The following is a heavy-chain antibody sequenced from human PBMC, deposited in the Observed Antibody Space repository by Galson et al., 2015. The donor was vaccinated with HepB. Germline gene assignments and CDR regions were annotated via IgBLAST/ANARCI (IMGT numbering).Heavy chain of an antibody. CDR2: ISSSSSYI. J-gene: IGHJ4*02. Sequence: SLRLSCAASGFTFSSYSMNWVRQAPGKGLEWVSSISSSSSYIYYADSVKGRFTISRDNAKNSLYLQMNSLRAEDTAVYYCARDLKGIDWGFPSYYFDYWGQGTLVTVSS. D-gene: IGHD2-21*01. V-gene: IGHV3-21*01. CDR3: ARDLKGIDWGFPSYYFDY. CDR1: GFTFSSYS.